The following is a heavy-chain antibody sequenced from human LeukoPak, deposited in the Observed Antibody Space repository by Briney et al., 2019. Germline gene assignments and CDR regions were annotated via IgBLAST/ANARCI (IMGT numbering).Heavy chain of an antibody. D-gene: IGHD1-26*01. CDR3: AGDRGSFRHFGN. CDR2: IYSGGDT. V-gene: IGHV3-66*01. Sequence: PGGSLRLSCAASVLTPSGNYMSWIRQAPGQGLEWVSIIYSGGDTYYADSVKGRFTISRDNSKNTLYLQMNSLSVEDTAVYHCAGDRGSFRHFGNWGQGTLVTVSS. J-gene: IGHJ4*02. CDR1: VLTPSGNY.